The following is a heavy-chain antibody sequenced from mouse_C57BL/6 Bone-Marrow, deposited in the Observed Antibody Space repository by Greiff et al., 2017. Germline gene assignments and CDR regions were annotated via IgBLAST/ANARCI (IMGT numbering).Heavy chain of an antibody. CDR2: INSGSGGT. CDR3: ARSKNWDSWFAY. Sequence: QVQLQQSGAELVRPGTSVKVSCKASGYAFTNYLIEWVKQRPGQGLEWIGVINSGSGGTNYNVKFKGKASLTADKSSSIAYMQLSSLTSEDSAVYFCARSKNWDSWFAYWGQGTLVTVSA. D-gene: IGHD4-1*01. V-gene: IGHV1-54*01. J-gene: IGHJ3*01. CDR1: GYAFTNYL.